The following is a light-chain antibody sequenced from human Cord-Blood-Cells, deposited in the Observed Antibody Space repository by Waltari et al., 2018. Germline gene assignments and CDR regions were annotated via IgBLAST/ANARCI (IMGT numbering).Light chain of an antibody. J-gene: IGKJ3*01. V-gene: IGKV4-1*01. CDR1: PSVLYSSNNKNY. CDR3: QQYYSTPFT. CDR2: WAS. Sequence: DIVMTQSPDSLAVSLGERASINCKSSPSVLYSSNNKNYLAWYQQKPRQPPKLLLYWASTRESGVPDRFSGSGSGTDFTLTISSLQAEDVAVYYCQQYYSTPFTFGPGTKVDIK.